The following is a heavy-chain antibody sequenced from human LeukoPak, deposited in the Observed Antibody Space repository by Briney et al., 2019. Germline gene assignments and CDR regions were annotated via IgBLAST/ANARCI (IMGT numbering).Heavy chain of an antibody. Sequence: SETLSLTCAVYGGSFSGYYWSWIRQPPGKGLEWIGEINHSGSTNYNPSLKSRVTISVDTSKNQFSLKLSSVTAADTAVYYCARDPDYWGQGTLVTVSS. CDR2: INHSGST. CDR3: ARDPDY. CDR1: GGSFSGYY. J-gene: IGHJ4*02. V-gene: IGHV4-34*01.